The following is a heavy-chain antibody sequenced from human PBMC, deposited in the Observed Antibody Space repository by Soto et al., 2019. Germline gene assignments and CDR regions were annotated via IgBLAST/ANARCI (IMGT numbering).Heavy chain of an antibody. CDR3: ARAYCSGGSCYSSGMDV. CDR2: ISAYNGNT. J-gene: IGHJ6*02. Sequence: GASVKVSCKASGYIFTSYGISWVRQAPGQGLEWMGWISAYNGNTNYAQKLQGRVTMTTDTSTSTAYMELRSLRSDDTAVYYCARAYCSGGSCYSSGMDVWGQGTTVTVSS. D-gene: IGHD2-15*01. V-gene: IGHV1-18*01. CDR1: GYIFTSYG.